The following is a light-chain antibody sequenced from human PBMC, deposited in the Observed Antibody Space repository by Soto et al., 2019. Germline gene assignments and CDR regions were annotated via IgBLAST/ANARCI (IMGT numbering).Light chain of an antibody. V-gene: IGKV1-9*01. CDR1: QAISRY. Sequence: DIQLTQSPSFLSASVGDKGTITCRASQAISRYLAWYQQKPGKATNLLVHGASTLQRGAPSRFSGSGSGTEFTLTISSLQHEEYATYYSLHFSSYSRTVGQGKRL. CDR3: LHFSSYSRT. J-gene: IGKJ5*01. CDR2: GAS.